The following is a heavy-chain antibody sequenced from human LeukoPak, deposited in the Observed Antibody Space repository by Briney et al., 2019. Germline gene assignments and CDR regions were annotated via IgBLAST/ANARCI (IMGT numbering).Heavy chain of an antibody. CDR3: ARDGVVGATRGDY. Sequence: ASVKVSCKASGYTFTGYYMHWVRQAPGQGLEWMGWINPNKGGTKYSQKFQGRVTMTRDTSISTAYMELSSLRDDDTAVYFCARDGVVGATRGDYWGQGTLVTVSS. J-gene: IGHJ4*02. V-gene: IGHV1-2*02. D-gene: IGHD1-26*01. CDR1: GYTFTGYY. CDR2: INPNKGGT.